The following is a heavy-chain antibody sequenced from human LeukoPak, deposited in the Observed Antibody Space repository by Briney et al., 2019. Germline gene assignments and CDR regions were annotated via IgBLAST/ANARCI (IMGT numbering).Heavy chain of an antibody. J-gene: IGHJ5*02. CDR1: GFTFSSYS. CDR3: ARDLWGSGSMINWFDP. V-gene: IGHV3-21*01. CDR2: ISSSSSYI. D-gene: IGHD3-10*01. Sequence: PGGSLRLSCAASGFTFSSYSMNWVRQAPGKGLEWVSSISSSSSYIYYADSVKGRFTISRDNAKNSLYLQMNSLRAEDTAVYYCARDLWGSGSMINWFDPWGQGTLVTVSS.